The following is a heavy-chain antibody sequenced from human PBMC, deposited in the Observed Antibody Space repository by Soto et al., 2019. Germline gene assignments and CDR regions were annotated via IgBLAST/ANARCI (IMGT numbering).Heavy chain of an antibody. J-gene: IGHJ5*02. V-gene: IGHV1-69*02. CDR3: ARGGTLFDP. CDR1: GGTFSDYT. D-gene: IGHD3-16*01. Sequence: QLVHSGAEVRKPGSSVKVSCKASGGTFSDYTISWVRQAPGQGLEWMGRITPIIGITNYAQKFRGRVTITADKSTSTVYMELSSLRPEDTAVYFCARGGTLFDPWGQGTLVTVSS. CDR2: ITPIIGIT.